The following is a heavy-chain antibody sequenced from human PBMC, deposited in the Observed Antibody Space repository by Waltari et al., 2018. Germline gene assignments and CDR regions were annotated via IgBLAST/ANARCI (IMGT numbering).Heavy chain of an antibody. J-gene: IGHJ4*02. CDR3: ARHQAFDY. CDR1: GFTFSSYG. D-gene: IGHD2-2*01. Sequence: QVQLVESGGGVVQPGRSLRLSCAASGFTFSSYGMHWVRQAPGKGREWVAVIVYDGSNKYYADSVKGRFTISRDNSKNTLYLQMNSLRAEDTAVYYCARHQAFDYWGQGTLVTVSS. V-gene: IGHV3-33*01. CDR2: IVYDGSNK.